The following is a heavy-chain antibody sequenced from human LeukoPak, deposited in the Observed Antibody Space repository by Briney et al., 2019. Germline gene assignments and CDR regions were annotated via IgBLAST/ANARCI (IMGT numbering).Heavy chain of an antibody. CDR3: ARDRVGSGWPRPYYFEV. V-gene: IGHV1-2*02. J-gene: IGHJ4*02. CDR1: GYTLTGYY. Sequence: ASVKVSCKASGYTLTGYYLHWVRQAPGQGLEWMGWINPNTGATHSAQKFQGRINMTRDTSISTAYMDLSRLRSDDTAVYYCARDRVGSGWPRPYYFEVWGQGTLVTVSS. CDR2: INPNTGAT. D-gene: IGHD6-19*01.